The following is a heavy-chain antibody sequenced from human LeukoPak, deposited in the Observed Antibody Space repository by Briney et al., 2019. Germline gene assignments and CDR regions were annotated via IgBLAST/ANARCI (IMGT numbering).Heavy chain of an antibody. J-gene: IGHJ4*02. CDR1: GFTFSSYA. D-gene: IGHD2/OR15-2a*01. CDR2: ISAVGAGT. V-gene: IGHV3-23*01. CDR3: ARISTSSYSDY. Sequence: GESLRLSCVVAGFTFSSYAMSWVRQAPGKGLEWVSSISAVGAGTYYGESVKGRFTISRDNSKNILYLQMSSLRAEDTAVYYCARISTSSYSDYWGEGSLVTVSS.